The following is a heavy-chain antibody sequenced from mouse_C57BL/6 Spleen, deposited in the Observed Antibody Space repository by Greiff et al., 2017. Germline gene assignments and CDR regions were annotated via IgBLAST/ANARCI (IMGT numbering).Heavy chain of an antibody. Sequence: VQLQQSGAELVRPGSSVKLSCKASGYTFTSYWMDWVKQRPGQGLEWIGNIYPSDSETHYNQKFKDKATLTVDKSSSTAYMQLSSLTSEDSAVYYCARSDYYGPWFAYWGQGTLVTVSA. J-gene: IGHJ3*01. CDR1: GYTFTSYW. CDR3: ARSDYYGPWFAY. CDR2: IYPSDSET. D-gene: IGHD1-1*01. V-gene: IGHV1-61*01.